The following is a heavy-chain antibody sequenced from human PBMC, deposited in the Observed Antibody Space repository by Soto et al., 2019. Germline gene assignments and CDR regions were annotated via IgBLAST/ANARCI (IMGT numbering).Heavy chain of an antibody. Sequence: PSETLSLTCTVSGGSVSTHTYSWGWIRQPPGKGLEWIGSVSYGGSTYYNPSLRSRVTTSEDTSRNQFSLRLASVTAADTAFYYCARHTPISPRVGTPRAPDYYGEGTLVTVSA. CDR3: ARHTPISPRVGTPRAPDY. D-gene: IGHD1-26*01. J-gene: IGHJ4*02. CDR2: VSYGGST. CDR1: GGSVSTHTYS. V-gene: IGHV4-39*01.